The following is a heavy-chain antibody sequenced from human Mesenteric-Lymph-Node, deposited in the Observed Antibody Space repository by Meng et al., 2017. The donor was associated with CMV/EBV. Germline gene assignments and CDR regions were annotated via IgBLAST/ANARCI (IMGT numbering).Heavy chain of an antibody. J-gene: IGHJ4*02. CDR3: TKDRVATILCDFDY. CDR2: ISGSGGST. V-gene: IGHV3-23*01. Sequence: AAGFTLSSYAMSWVRQAPGKGLEWVSGISGSGGSTYYADSVKGRFTISRDNSKNTLYLQMNSLRAEDTAVYYCTKDRVATILCDFDYWGQGTLVTVSS. CDR1: GFTLSSYA. D-gene: IGHD5-24*01.